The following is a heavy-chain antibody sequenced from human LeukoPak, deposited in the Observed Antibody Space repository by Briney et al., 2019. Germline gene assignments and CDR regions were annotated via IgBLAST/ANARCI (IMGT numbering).Heavy chain of an antibody. CDR3: VRDETLWTLDW. D-gene: IGHD1-1*01. CDR2: INEHGTDS. V-gene: IGHV3-74*03. Sequence: GGSLRLSCTASGFTFSGHWIHWVRQAPGMGLVWVSRINEHGTDSMYAESVKGRFTISRDNAKNTVYLQMNSLRAEDTAVYYCVRDETLWTLDWWGQGTLVTVSS. J-gene: IGHJ4*02. CDR1: GFTFSGHW.